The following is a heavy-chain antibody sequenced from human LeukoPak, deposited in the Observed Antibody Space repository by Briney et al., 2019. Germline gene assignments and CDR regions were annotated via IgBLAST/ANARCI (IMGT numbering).Heavy chain of an antibody. CDR2: ISAYNGNT. CDR1: GYTFTSYG. D-gene: IGHD6-19*01. V-gene: IGHV1-18*01. CDR3: ARDRIAVAGTGVDY. Sequence: ASVKVSCTASGYTFTSYGISWVRQAPGQGLEWMGWISAYNGNTNYAQKLQGRVTMTTDTSTSTAYMELRSLRSDDTAVYYCARDRIAVAGTGVDYWGQGTLVTVSS. J-gene: IGHJ4*02.